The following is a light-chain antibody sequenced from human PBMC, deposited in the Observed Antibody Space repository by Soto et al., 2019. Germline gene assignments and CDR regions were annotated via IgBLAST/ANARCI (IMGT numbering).Light chain of an antibody. CDR3: QQYGDPPYA. CDR2: DAS. CDR1: QTISHNY. V-gene: IGKV3-20*01. Sequence: EIVWTQSPSILSLSPGERATLSCRASQTISHNYLAWYQHKPGQAPRLLIYDASTSATAIPDRFSGSGSGTDFSLTISSLEPEDFAVYYCQQYGDPPYAFGQGTKLEVK. J-gene: IGKJ2*01.